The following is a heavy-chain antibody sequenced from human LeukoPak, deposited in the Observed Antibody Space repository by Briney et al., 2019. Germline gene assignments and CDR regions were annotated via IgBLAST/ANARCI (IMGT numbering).Heavy chain of an antibody. V-gene: IGHV3-49*04. D-gene: IGHD3-10*01. CDR2: IRSKGYGGTT. Sequence: GGSLRLSCSASGFTFGDHAMSWVRQAPGKGLEWVGFIRSKGYGGTTEYAASVEGRFSLSRDDSKSFVYLQLSSLKTEDTAVYYCTRVRSGNDFDYWGQGTLVTVSS. CDR3: TRVRSGNDFDY. CDR1: GFTFGDHA. J-gene: IGHJ4*02.